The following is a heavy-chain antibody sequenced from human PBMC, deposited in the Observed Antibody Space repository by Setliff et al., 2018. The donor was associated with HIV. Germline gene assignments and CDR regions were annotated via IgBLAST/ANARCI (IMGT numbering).Heavy chain of an antibody. Sequence: PSETLSLTCTVSGGSISSYYWSWIRQPAGKGLEWIGRIDSSGTTDYKPSLKGRVAKSVDTSRNQFSLRVTSVTAADTAVYFCARDRHSSGLGSYGPWGPGILVTVSS. J-gene: IGHJ5*02. CDR3: ARDRHSSGLGSYGP. D-gene: IGHD3-10*01. CDR2: IDSSGTT. V-gene: IGHV4-4*07. CDR1: GGSISSYY.